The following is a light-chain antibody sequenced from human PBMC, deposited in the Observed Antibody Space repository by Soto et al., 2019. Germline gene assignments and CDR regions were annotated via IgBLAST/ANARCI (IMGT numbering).Light chain of an antibody. CDR2: AAS. CDR1: QGISNY. Sequence: IQLTQSPSLLSASVGDRVIITCRASQGISNYVAWFQQKAWKAPKVLIYAASTLQSGVTSRFSGSGSGTEFTLTIRSLHPDDFATYFCQQLISYPFTFGPGTKVDIK. CDR3: QQLISYPFT. J-gene: IGKJ3*01. V-gene: IGKV1-9*01.